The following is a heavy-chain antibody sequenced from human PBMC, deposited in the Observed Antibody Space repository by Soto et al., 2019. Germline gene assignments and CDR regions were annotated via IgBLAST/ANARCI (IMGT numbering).Heavy chain of an antibody. J-gene: IGHJ4*02. CDR2: INAGNGDT. Sequence: ASVKVSCKASGYTFTVYAMHWVRQAPGQRLEWMGWINAGNGDTKYSQKFQGRVTITRDTSASTAYMELSSLRSEDTAVYYCARAVAVPADFDYWGQGTVVTVSS. V-gene: IGHV1-3*01. D-gene: IGHD6-19*01. CDR3: ARAVAVPADFDY. CDR1: GYTFTVYA.